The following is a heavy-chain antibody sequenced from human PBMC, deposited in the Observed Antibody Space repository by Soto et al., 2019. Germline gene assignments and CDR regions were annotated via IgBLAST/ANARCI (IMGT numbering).Heavy chain of an antibody. D-gene: IGHD2-15*01. CDR3: ARESAPFTAIPGCKWLDP. V-gene: IGHV1-46*01. CDR1: GYSFITYS. CDR2: SNPSGTT. J-gene: IGHJ5*02. Sequence: GQLMQSGAEVRRPGASMSVSCKASGYSFITYSMDWVRQAPGQGLEWMGISNPSGTTIYAQSFQDRLTRTCDRSTSRVYMDFSRLTPDATGVYYCARESAPFTAIPGCKWLDPWGQGTLVTVSS.